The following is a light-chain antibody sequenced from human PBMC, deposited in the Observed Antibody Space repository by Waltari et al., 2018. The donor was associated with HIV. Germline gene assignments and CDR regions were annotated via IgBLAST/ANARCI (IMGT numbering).Light chain of an antibody. CDR3: AAYAGNNIVI. CDR2: DVN. V-gene: IGLV2-8*01. J-gene: IGLJ2*01. Sequence: QSALTQPPSASGSPGQSVTVSCTGTSSDIGYFNYVSWYQQHPGKAPKRLIDDVNKRPSGVPDRFSASKSGATASLTVSGLLAEDEADYYCAAYAGNNIVIFGGGTKVTV. CDR1: SSDIGYFNY.